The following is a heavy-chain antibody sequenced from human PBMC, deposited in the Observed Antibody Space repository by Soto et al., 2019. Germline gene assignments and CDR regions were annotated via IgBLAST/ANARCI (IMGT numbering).Heavy chain of an antibody. CDR1: GDSISSGNKY. CDR3: ARVPSPFDYYYAMDV. D-gene: IGHD3-16*01. V-gene: IGHV4-30-4*01. J-gene: IGHJ6*02. CDR2: VFSSGTT. Sequence: VQLRESGPGLVKPSQTLSLTCTVSGDSISSGNKYWSWIRQPPGKGLEWIGYVFSSGTTYYNPSLKGRVSISLDASENQFSLKFASVTDADSAVYYCARVPSPFDYYYAMDVWGQGTTVNVSS.